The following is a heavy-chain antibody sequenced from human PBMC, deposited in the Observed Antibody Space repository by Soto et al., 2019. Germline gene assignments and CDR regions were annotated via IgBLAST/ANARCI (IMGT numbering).Heavy chain of an antibody. V-gene: IGHV4-30-4*01. D-gene: IGHD2-15*01. J-gene: IGHJ5*02. Sequence: SETLSLTCTVSGGSISSGDYYWSWIRQPPGKGLEWIGYIYYSGSTYYNPSLKSRVTISVDTSKNQFSLKLSSVTAADTAVYYCVRDTHCSGSCYSSGLWFDPWGQGTLVTVSS. CDR1: GGSISSGDYY. CDR2: IYYSGST. CDR3: VRDTHCSGSCYSSGLWFDP.